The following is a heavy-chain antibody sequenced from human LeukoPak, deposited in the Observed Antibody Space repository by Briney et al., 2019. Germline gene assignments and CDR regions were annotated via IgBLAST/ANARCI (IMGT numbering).Heavy chain of an antibody. V-gene: IGHV4-39*01. D-gene: IGHD3-10*01. CDR3: ARQHGSGSYLFDY. CDR1: GGSISSSSYY. Sequence: SVTLSLTCTVSGGSISSSSYYWGWICQPPGKGLVWIGSIYYSGSTYYNQSLKSRVTISVDTSKNQFSLKLSSVTAADTAVYYCARQHGSGSYLFDYWGQGTLVTVSS. J-gene: IGHJ4*02. CDR2: IYYSGST.